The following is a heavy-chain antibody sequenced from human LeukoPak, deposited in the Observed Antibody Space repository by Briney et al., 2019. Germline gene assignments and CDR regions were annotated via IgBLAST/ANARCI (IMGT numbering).Heavy chain of an antibody. Sequence: PGGSLLLSCAASGFTFSSYGMHWVRQAPGKGLEWVAFIRHDGSNKYYADSVKGRFTISRDNSKKTLDLQMNSLRAEDTAVYYCAKDDAWLRYQYWGQGTLVTVSS. CDR3: AKDDAWLRYQY. CDR2: IRHDGSNK. J-gene: IGHJ4*02. D-gene: IGHD3-9*01. V-gene: IGHV3-30*02. CDR1: GFTFSSYG.